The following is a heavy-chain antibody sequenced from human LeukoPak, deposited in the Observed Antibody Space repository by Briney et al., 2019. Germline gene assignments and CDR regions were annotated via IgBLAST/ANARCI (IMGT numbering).Heavy chain of an antibody. Sequence: PGGSLRLSCAASGFTFSSSSMNWVRQAPGKGLEWVSSISSGSSYIYYADPLKGRFTVSRDNAKNSLYLQMNSLRAEDTAVYYCASERYNWNYAFDYWGQGTPVTVSS. D-gene: IGHD1-7*01. J-gene: IGHJ4*02. V-gene: IGHV3-21*01. CDR1: GFTFSSSS. CDR3: ASERYNWNYAFDY. CDR2: ISSGSSYI.